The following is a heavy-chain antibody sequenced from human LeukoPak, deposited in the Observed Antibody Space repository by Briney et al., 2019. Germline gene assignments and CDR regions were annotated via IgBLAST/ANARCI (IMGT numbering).Heavy chain of an antibody. D-gene: IGHD2-21*02. CDR2: INPNSGGT. CDR1: GYTFTGYY. J-gene: IGHJ4*02. CDR3: ARGKTMVYCGGDCYRFDN. Sequence: ASVKVSCKASGYTFTGYYMHWVRQAPGQGLEWMGWINPNSGGTNYAQKFQGRVTMARDTSISTAYMELSRLLSGDTAVYYCARGKTMVYCGGDCYRFDNWGQGTLVTVSS. V-gene: IGHV1-2*02.